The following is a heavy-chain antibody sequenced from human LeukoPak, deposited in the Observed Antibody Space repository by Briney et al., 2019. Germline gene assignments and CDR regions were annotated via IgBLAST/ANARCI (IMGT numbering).Heavy chain of an antibody. CDR1: GYTFTSYY. CDR2: INPSGDGDST. CDR3: ARGVCSGTSCYWGHNWLDP. Sequence: ASVKVSCKASGYTFTSYYIHWVRQAAGQGLEWMGIINPSGDGDSTSYAQKFQGRVIMTRDMSTNTVYMELSSLRSEDTAVYYCARGVCSGTSCYWGHNWLDPWGQGTLVTVSS. V-gene: IGHV1-46*01. D-gene: IGHD2-2*01. J-gene: IGHJ5*02.